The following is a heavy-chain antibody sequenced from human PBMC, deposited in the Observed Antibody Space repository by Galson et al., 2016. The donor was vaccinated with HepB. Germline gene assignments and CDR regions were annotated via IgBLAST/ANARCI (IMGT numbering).Heavy chain of an antibody. CDR3: ARDRDCSSSSCLVNWFDP. J-gene: IGHJ5*02. Sequence: SLRLSCAASGFTFSSYGMHWVRQAPGKGLEWVAVISHAYDGSKRYYADSVKGRFTISRDNSKNTLYLQMNSLRPEDTAVYFCARDRDCSSSSCLVNWFDPWGQGTLVTVSS. CDR2: ISHAYDGSKR. V-gene: IGHV3-30*03. CDR1: GFTFSSYG. D-gene: IGHD2-2*01.